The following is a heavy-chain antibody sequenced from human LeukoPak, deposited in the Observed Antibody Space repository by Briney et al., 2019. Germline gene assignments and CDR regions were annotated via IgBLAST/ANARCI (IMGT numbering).Heavy chain of an antibody. CDR1: GYTFTSYA. J-gene: IGHJ3*02. CDR2: INAGNGNT. Sequence: ASVKLSCTASGYTFTSYAMHWVRQAPGQRLEWMGWINAGNGNTKYSQEFQGRVTITRDTSASTAYMELSSLRSEDMAVYYCARSWMGTAAFDIWGQGTMVTVSS. CDR3: ARSWMGTAAFDI. D-gene: IGHD1/OR15-1a*01. V-gene: IGHV1-3*03.